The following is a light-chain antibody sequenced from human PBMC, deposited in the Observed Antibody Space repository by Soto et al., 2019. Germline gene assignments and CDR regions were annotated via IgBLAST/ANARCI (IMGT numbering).Light chain of an antibody. V-gene: IGKV3-20*01. J-gene: IGKJ2*01. CDR1: QSVDSSY. Sequence: ENVLTQSPGTMSLSPGERATLSCRARQSVDSSYLAWYQQKPGQAPRLLIYGTSSRATGIPDRFSGSGSGTDFTLTINKLEPEDFAVYYCQHYGSSIYTFGQGTKLEIK. CDR2: GTS. CDR3: QHYGSSIYT.